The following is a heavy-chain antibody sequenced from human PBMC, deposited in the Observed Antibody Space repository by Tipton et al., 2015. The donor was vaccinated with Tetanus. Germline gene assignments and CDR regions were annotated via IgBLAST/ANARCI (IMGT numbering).Heavy chain of an antibody. J-gene: IGHJ6*02. CDR1: GGSISSYY. CDR2: IYYSGST. D-gene: IGHD2-2*01. CDR3: ASGSSIRHGLDV. Sequence: TLSLTCTVSGGSISSYYWSWIRQPPGKGLESIGYIYYSGSTYYNPSLKSRVTISVDTSKNQFSLRLSSVTAADTAVYYCASGSSIRHGLDVWGHGTSVTVSS. V-gene: IGHV4-30-4*01.